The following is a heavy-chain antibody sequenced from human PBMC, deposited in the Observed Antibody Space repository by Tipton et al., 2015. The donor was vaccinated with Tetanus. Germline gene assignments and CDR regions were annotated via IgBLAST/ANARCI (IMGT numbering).Heavy chain of an antibody. CDR2: DSGYSGNT. J-gene: IGHJ4*02. CDR1: GYTFTKYG. V-gene: IGHV1-18*01. D-gene: IGHD6-19*01. Sequence: QVQLVQSGAEVKQPGASVKVSCKASGYTFTKYGINWMRQAPGQGLERMGWDSGYSGNTKYAQKLQGRVTMTTDTSTNTAYMELRSLTSDDTAVYFCARLVKQWLVPEDYWGQGTLVTVSS. CDR3: ARLVKQWLVPEDY.